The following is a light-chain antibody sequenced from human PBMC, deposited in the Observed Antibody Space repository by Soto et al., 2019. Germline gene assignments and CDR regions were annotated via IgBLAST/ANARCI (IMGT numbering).Light chain of an antibody. CDR3: QQYNNWPRT. V-gene: IGKV3-15*01. CDR1: QSVSSN. J-gene: IGKJ2*01. CDR2: GAS. Sequence: EIVMTQSPATLSVSPGERATLSCRASQSVSSNLAWYQQKPGQAPRLLIYGASTRATGIPARFSGSGSGTEFTLIIGSLQSEDFAVYYCQQYNNWPRTFGQGTKLEIK.